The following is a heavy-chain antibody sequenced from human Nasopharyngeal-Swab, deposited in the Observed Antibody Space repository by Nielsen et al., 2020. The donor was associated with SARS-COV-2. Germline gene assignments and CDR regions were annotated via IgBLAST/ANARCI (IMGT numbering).Heavy chain of an antibody. V-gene: IGHV5-51*01. Sequence: GESLKISCTGFGYSFANYWIGWVRQMPGKGLEWVGSIYPGNSDTRYSPAFHGRVTMSADKSINTAYLQWTSLRASDTAVYYCARRAARDGYNYEVDPWGQGTRVTVSS. CDR1: GYSFANYW. D-gene: IGHD5-24*01. CDR2: IYPGNSDT. J-gene: IGHJ5*02. CDR3: ARRAARDGYNYEVDP.